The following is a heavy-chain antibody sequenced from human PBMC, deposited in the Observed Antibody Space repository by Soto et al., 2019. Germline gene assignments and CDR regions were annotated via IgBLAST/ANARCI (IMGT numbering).Heavy chain of an antibody. V-gene: IGHV3-23*01. CDR2: ISGSGGST. J-gene: IGHJ4*02. CDR3: AKRGAGHYFEY. Sequence: EVQLLESGGGLVQPGGSLRLSCAASGFTFSSYAMSWVRQAPGKGLEWVSVISGSGGSTYYADSVKGRFTISRDNSKNTLYLPMNSLRAEDTAVYYCAKRGAGHYFEYWGQGTLVTVSS. D-gene: IGHD6-19*01. CDR1: GFTFSSYA.